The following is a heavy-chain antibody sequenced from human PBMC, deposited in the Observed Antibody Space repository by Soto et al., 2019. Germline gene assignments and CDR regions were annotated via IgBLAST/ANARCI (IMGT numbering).Heavy chain of an antibody. Sequence: GESLRLSCTASGFTFGDYAMSWVRQAPGKGLEWVSFIRSKGYGGTTEYAASVKGRFTISRDDSKIIAYLQMNSLKTEDTAVYYCTRDECIYGGYNPFDHWGQGTQVTVSS. CDR2: IRSKGYGGTT. J-gene: IGHJ4*02. CDR1: GFTFGDYA. V-gene: IGHV3-49*04. CDR3: TRDECIYGGYNPFDH. D-gene: IGHD5-12*01.